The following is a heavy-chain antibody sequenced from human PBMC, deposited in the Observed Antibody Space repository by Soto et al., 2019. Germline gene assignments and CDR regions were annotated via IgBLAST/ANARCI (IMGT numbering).Heavy chain of an antibody. V-gene: IGHV5-51*01. D-gene: IGHD2-2*01. CDR2: IYPSDSDI. Sequence: GESLKISCKTSGYSFTSHWIAWVRQMPGKGLEWMGIIYPSDSDIRYRPSFQGQVTVSVDKSISTAYLQWSSLKASDTATYYCARQDYSNYRGGMDVWGQGTTVTVSS. CDR1: GYSFTSHW. J-gene: IGHJ6*02. CDR3: ARQDYSNYRGGMDV.